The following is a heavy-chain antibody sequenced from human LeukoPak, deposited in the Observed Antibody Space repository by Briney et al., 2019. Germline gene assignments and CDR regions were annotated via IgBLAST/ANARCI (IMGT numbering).Heavy chain of an antibody. CDR3: VRGLFLCSGGSCSSGAFDY. CDR1: GYTFTTYS. D-gene: IGHD2-15*01. V-gene: IGHV1-46*01. CDR2: INPNGGFT. Sequence: ASEKVSCKASGYTFTTYSIHWVRQAPGQGLEWMGIINPNGGFTSYAQKFQGRVSMTRDTSTSTLYMELSSLRSEDTAVYYCVRGLFLCSGGSCSSGAFDYWGQGTLVTVSS. J-gene: IGHJ4*02.